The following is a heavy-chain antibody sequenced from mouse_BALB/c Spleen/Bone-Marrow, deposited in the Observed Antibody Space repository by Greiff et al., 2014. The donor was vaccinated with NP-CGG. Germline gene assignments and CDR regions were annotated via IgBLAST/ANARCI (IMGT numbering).Heavy chain of an antibody. D-gene: IGHD2-3*01. CDR2: IDPANDNT. J-gene: IGHJ4*01. V-gene: IGHV14-3*02. CDR3: ARWLVRMDY. CDR1: GFNIKDTF. Sequence: DVKLVESGAELVKPGASVKLSCTASGFNIKDTFMNWVKQRPEQGLERIGRIDPANDNTEYDPKFQGKATITTDTSSNTAYLQLSSLTSEDTAVYYCARWLVRMDYWGQGTSVTVSS.